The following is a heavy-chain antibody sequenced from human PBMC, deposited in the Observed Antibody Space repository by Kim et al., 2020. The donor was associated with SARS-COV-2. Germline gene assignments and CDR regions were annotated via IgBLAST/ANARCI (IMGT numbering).Heavy chain of an antibody. CDR2: INHSGST. Sequence: SETLSLTCAVYGGSSSGYYWSWIRQPPGKGLEWIGEINHSGSTNYNPSLKSRVTISVDTSKNQFSLKLSSVTAADTAVYYCARGGDMIVVVIDAFDIWGQGTMVTVSS. V-gene: IGHV4-34*01. J-gene: IGHJ3*02. CDR3: ARGGDMIVVVIDAFDI. CDR1: GGSSSGYY. D-gene: IGHD3-22*01.